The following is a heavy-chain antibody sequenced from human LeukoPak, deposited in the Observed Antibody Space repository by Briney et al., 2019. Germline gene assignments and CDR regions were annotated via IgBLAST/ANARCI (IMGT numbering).Heavy chain of an antibody. CDR2: IRYDGSNK. D-gene: IGHD3-22*01. CDR3: AKVVYYYDSSGYLDY. V-gene: IGHV3-30*02. CDR1: GFTFSSYG. J-gene: IGHJ4*02. Sequence: GGSLRLSCAASGFTFSSYGMHWVRQAPGKGLEWVAFIRYDGSNKYYADSVKGRFTISRDNSKNTLYLQMNSLRAEDTAVYYCAKVVYYYDSSGYLDYWGQGTLVTVSS.